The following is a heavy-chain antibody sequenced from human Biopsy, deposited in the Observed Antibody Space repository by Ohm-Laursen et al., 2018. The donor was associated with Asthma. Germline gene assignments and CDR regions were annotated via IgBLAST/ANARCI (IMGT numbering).Heavy chain of an antibody. D-gene: IGHD3-9*01. Sequence: SQTLSLTCTVSGGSINNFHWSWIRQPPGKGLESIGHVYYSGSTNYNPSLKSRVIISIDASKNQFSLKLTSVTDADTAVYYCARGVDSVTGLLDRFDSWGQGTLVTVSS. V-gene: IGHV4-59*01. CDR3: ARGVDSVTGLLDRFDS. CDR2: VYYSGST. J-gene: IGHJ4*02. CDR1: GGSINNFH.